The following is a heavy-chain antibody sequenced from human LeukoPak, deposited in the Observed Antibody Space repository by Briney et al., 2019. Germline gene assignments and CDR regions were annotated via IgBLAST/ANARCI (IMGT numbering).Heavy chain of an antibody. CDR1: GFTFSTYA. Sequence: GGSLRLSCAASGFTFSTYAMGWVRQAPGKGLEWVSLISGGGGSTFYADFAKGRFVISRDNSKDTMYLQMDSLRAEDTAVYYCAKGPWRQQLVQLDYWGQGTLVTVSS. D-gene: IGHD6-13*01. CDR3: AKGPWRQQLVQLDY. V-gene: IGHV3-23*01. J-gene: IGHJ4*02. CDR2: ISGGGGST.